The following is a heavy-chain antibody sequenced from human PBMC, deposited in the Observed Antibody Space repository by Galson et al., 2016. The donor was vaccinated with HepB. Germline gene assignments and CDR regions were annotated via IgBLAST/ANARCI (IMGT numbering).Heavy chain of an antibody. Sequence: SETLSLTCTVSGDSIGSDTNWWSWVRQPPGKGLEWIGEIYHSGDTNYNPSLKSRVTISVNTSKNHFSLKLSSVTAADTAVYYCARANDLVGATSFDYWGQGTLVTVSS. J-gene: IGHJ4*02. CDR3: ARANDLVGATSFDY. CDR1: GDSIGSDTNW. CDR2: IYHSGDT. V-gene: IGHV4-4*02. D-gene: IGHD1-26*01.